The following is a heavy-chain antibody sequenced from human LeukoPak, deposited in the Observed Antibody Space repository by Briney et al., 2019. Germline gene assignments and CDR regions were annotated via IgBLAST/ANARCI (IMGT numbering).Heavy chain of an antibody. CDR3: AKRSSISSGYFDF. V-gene: IGHV3-74*01. CDR2: INSDGSST. CDR1: GFTFSSYW. Sequence: GGSLRLSCTASGFTFSSYWMHWVRQAPGKGLVWVSRINSDGSSTNYADSVKGRFTISRDNSKNTIYLQMNSLRAEDTAKYYCAKRSSISSGYFDFWGRGTLVTVSS. D-gene: IGHD3-22*01. J-gene: IGHJ4*02.